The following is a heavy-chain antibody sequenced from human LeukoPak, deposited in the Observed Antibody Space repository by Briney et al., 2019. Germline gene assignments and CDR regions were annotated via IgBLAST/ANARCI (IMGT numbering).Heavy chain of an antibody. V-gene: IGHV3-23*01. CDR2: LSGGGCST. CDR3: AKTPAGAGDYFDY. Sequence: QHGGSLRLSCAASGFTFSTYAMSWVRQAPGKGLEWVSALSGGGCSTYYADSVKGRFTISRDNSKNTLYLQMNSLRADDTAVYYCAKTPAGAGDYFDYWGQGTMVTVSS. J-gene: IGHJ4*02. CDR1: GFTFSTYA. D-gene: IGHD4/OR15-4a*01.